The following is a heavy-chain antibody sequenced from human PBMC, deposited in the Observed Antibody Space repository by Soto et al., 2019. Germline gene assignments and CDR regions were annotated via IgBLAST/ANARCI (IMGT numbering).Heavy chain of an antibody. J-gene: IGHJ4*02. Sequence: KLRETLSLTCAVSGDSITNSHWWSWVRQPPGKGLEWIGEIHHSGSTKYNPSLESRLIISVDRSKNTFFLRLTSVTAADTAVYFCARGETQQQRDYWGQGTLVTVSS. CDR3: ARGETQQQRDY. D-gene: IGHD6-25*01. V-gene: IGHV4-4*01. CDR1: GDSITNSHW. CDR2: IHHSGST.